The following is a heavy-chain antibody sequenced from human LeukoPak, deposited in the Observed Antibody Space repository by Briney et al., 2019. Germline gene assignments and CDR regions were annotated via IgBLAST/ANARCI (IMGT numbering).Heavy chain of an antibody. Sequence: GGSLRLSCAASRFTFNTYAVNWVRQAPGKGLEWVSAISGNGDITYYADSVRGRFTISRDNSKNTLYLQMNSLRAEDTAVYYCARDSEQWLFGSVGGQLYYFDYWGQGTLVTVSS. CDR2: ISGNGDIT. CDR1: RFTFNTYA. V-gene: IGHV3-23*01. J-gene: IGHJ4*02. D-gene: IGHD6-19*01. CDR3: ARDSEQWLFGSVGGQLYYFDY.